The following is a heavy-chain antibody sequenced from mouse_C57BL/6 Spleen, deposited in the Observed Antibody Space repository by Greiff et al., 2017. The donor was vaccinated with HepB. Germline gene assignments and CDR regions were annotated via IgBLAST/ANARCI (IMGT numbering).Heavy chain of an antibody. CDR3: AKIYYGNYDYFDY. CDR1: GYTFTSYW. V-gene: IGHV1-55*01. Sequence: VQLQQSGAELVKPGASVKMSCKASGYTFTSYWITWVKQRPGQGLEWIGDIYPGSGSTNYNEKFKSKATLTVDTSSSTAYMQRSSLTSEDSAVYYCAKIYYGNYDYFDYRGQGTTLTVSS. D-gene: IGHD2-1*01. CDR2: IYPGSGST. J-gene: IGHJ2*01.